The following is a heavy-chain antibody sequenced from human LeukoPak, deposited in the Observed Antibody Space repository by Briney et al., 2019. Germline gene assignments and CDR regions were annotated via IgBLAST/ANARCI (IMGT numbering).Heavy chain of an antibody. CDR1: GYSFTSYW. J-gene: IGHJ6*02. CDR3: ASLAPPAGTTPNYYYYYGMDV. Sequence: GESLKISCKGAGYSFTSYWIGWGRQMPGKGLEWMGIIYAGGSDTRYSPFFQGQVTISAEKCISTAYLQWSSLKASDTVMYYCASLAPPAGTTPNYYYYYGMDVWGQGTTVTVSS. CDR2: IYAGGSDT. V-gene: IGHV5-51*01. D-gene: IGHD1-7*01.